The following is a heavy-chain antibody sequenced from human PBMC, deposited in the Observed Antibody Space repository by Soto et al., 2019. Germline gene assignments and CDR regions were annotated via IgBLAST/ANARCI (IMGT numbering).Heavy chain of an antibody. V-gene: IGHV4-39*07. CDR3: ARGHYDFWSGYPSYYFDY. CDR1: GGSISSSSYY. D-gene: IGHD3-3*01. Sequence: SETLSLTCTVSGGSISSSSYYWGWIRQPPGKGLEWIGSIYYSGSTYYNPSLKSRVTISVDKSKNQFSLKLSSVTAADTAVYYCARGHYDFWSGYPSYYFDYWGQGTLVTVSS. CDR2: IYYSGST. J-gene: IGHJ4*02.